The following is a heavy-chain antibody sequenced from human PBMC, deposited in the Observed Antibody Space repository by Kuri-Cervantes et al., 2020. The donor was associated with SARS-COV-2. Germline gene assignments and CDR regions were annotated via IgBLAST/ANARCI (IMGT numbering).Heavy chain of an antibody. Sequence: GESLKISCAASGFIFSSHSMNWVRQAPGKGLEWVSYISSSSSTIYYADSVKGRFTTSRDNAKDSLYLQTNSLRVEDTAVYYCAKSGRQYDVWGQGTMVTVSS. J-gene: IGHJ3*01. V-gene: IGHV3-48*04. CDR1: GFIFSSHS. D-gene: IGHD3-10*01. CDR2: ISSSSSTI. CDR3: AKSGRQYDV.